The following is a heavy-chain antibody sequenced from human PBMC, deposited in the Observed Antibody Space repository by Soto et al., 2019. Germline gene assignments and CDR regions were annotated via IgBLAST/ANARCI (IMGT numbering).Heavy chain of an antibody. CDR3: AKGGRLGSGNYYNPYYFDY. V-gene: IGHV3-30*18. J-gene: IGHJ4*02. CDR2: ISYDGSNK. Sequence: QVQLVESGGGVVQPGRSLRLSCAASGFTFSSYGMHWVRQAPGKGLEWVAVISYDGSNKYYVDSVKGRFTISRDNSKNTLYLQMNSLRAEDTAVYYCAKGGRLGSGNYYNPYYFDYWGQGPLVTVSS. D-gene: IGHD3-10*01. CDR1: GFTFSSYG.